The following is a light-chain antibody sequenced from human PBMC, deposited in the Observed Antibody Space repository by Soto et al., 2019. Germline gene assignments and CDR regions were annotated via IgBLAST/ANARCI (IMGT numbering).Light chain of an antibody. CDR1: SSNIGAGYD. CDR3: PSYDRRLSGYV. Sequence: QSVLTQPPSVSGAPGQRVTISCTGSSSNIGAGYDVHWYQQLPGTAPKLLIYGNSNRPSGVPDRFSGSKSGTSASLAITGLQAEDEADSSCPSYDRRLSGYVFGTGLRLTV. V-gene: IGLV1-40*01. J-gene: IGLJ1*01. CDR2: GNS.